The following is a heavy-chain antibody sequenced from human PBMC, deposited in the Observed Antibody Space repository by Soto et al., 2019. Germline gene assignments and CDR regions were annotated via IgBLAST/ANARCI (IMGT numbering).Heavy chain of an antibody. CDR3: ARPDYGDYGGIDY. D-gene: IGHD4-17*01. V-gene: IGHV3-53*04. J-gene: IGHJ4*02. Sequence: EVQLVESGGGLVQPGGSLRLSCAASGFTVSSNYMSWVRQAPGKGLEWVSVIYSGGSTYYADSVKGRFTISRHTSKITLSLQVNSLRAEDTAVYYCARPDYGDYGGIDYWGQGTLVTVSS. CDR2: IYSGGST. CDR1: GFTVSSNY.